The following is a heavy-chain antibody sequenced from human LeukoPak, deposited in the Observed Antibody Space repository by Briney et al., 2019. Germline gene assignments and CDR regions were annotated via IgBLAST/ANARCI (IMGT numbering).Heavy chain of an antibody. CDR2: IWPGDSNT. J-gene: IGHJ4*02. CDR1: EYRFTNYW. D-gene: IGHD1-1*01. V-gene: IGHV5-51*01. CDR3: ARRPAASSNWDS. Sequence: AEPLKISCKGSEYRFTNYWIGWVRQMPGKGLEWMGIIWPGDSNTRYSPSFQGQVTISADKSISTAYLQWSSLKASDTAMYYCARRPAASSNWDSWGQGTLVTVFS.